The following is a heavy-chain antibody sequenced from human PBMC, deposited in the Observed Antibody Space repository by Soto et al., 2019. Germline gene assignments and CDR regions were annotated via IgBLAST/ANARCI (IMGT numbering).Heavy chain of an antibody. CDR1: GFTFSSYG. D-gene: IGHD2-8*01. CDR3: AREAEGGTSGMDV. V-gene: IGHV3-33*01. J-gene: IGHJ6*02. CDR2: IWYDGSNK. Sequence: GSLRLSCAASGFTFSSYGMHWVRQAPGKGLEWVAVIWYDGSNKYYADSVKGRFTISRDNSKNTLYLQMNSLRAEDTAVYYCAREAEGGTSGMDVWGQGTTVTVSS.